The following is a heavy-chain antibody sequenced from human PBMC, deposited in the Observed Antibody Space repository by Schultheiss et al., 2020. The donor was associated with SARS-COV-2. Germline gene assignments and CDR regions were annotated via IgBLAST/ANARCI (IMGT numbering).Heavy chain of an antibody. D-gene: IGHD2-15*01. CDR1: GGSISSGGYS. V-gene: IGHV4-30-2*01. CDR3: AIRDCSGGSCHFDY. J-gene: IGHJ4*02. CDR2: IYHSGST. Sequence: SETLSLTCAVSGGSISSGGYSWSWIRQPPGKGLEWIGYIYHSGSTNYNPSLKSRVTISVDKSKNQFSLKLSSVTAADTAVYYCAIRDCSGGSCHFDYWGQGTLVTVSS.